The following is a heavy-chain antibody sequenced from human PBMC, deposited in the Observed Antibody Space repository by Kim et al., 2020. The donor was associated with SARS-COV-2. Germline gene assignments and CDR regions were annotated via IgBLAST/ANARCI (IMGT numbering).Heavy chain of an antibody. J-gene: IGHJ4*02. D-gene: IGHD3-22*01. CDR3: ARHGPLYYYDSSGHGL. Sequence: SETLSLTCTVSGGSISSSSYYWGWIRQPPGKGLEWIGSIYYSGSTYYNPSLKSRVTISVDTSKNQFSLKLSSVTAADTAVYYCARHGPLYYYDSSGHGLWGQGTLVTVSS. CDR2: IYYSGST. CDR1: GGSISSSSYY. V-gene: IGHV4-39*01.